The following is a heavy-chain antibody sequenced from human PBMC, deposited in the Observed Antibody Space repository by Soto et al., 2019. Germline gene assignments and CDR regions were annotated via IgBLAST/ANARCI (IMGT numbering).Heavy chain of an antibody. D-gene: IGHD3-16*01. CDR2: IYPVDSDT. CDR1: GFIFTSYW. CDR3: ARHDGLGEASTGMDF. J-gene: IGHJ6*02. V-gene: IGHV5-51*01. Sequence: GESLKISCAVSGFIFTSYWIAWVRQLPGKGPEWLGVIYPVDSDTRYSPSFPGHVAISVDKSITTAYLQLNTLRAADTGIFYCARHDGLGEASTGMDFWGQGTTVTVSS.